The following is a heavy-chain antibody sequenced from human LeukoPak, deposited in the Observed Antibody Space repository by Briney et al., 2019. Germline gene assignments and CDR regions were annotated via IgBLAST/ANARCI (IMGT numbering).Heavy chain of an antibody. Sequence: GGSLRLSCAASGFTFSSYGMHWVRQAPGKGLEWVAVISYDGSNKYYADSVKGRFTISRDNSKNTLYLQMSSLRAEDTAVYYCVKGDHVTYYFDYWGQGTLVTVSS. CDR2: ISYDGSNK. V-gene: IGHV3-30*18. J-gene: IGHJ4*02. CDR1: GFTFSSYG. CDR3: VKGDHVTYYFDY. D-gene: IGHD1-14*01.